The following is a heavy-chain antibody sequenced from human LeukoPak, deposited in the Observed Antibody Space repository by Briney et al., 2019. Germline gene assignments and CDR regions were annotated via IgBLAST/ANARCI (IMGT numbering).Heavy chain of an antibody. CDR3: ARDPYGPTYYFDS. CDR2: IRPSSSTI. D-gene: IGHD3-16*01. Sequence: GGSLRLSCVASGFTLSNYEMNWVRQAPGKGLEWISYIRPSSSTIYYADSVKGRFTISRDNAKNSLYLQMNSLRAEDTAVYYCARDPYGPTYYFDSWGQGTLVTVSS. J-gene: IGHJ4*02. V-gene: IGHV3-48*03. CDR1: GFTLSNYE.